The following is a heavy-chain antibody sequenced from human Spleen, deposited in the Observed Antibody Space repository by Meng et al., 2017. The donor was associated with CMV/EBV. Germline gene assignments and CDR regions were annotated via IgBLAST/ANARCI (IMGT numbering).Heavy chain of an antibody. Sequence: GGSLRLSCAASGFTFSGYAMNWVRQAPGKGLEWVAVIYGGGSSTYYADSVKGRFTISRDNSKNTLYLQMNSLRAEDTAVYYCARGLSVWGQGTTVTVSS. CDR1: GFTFSGYA. CDR3: ARGLSV. CDR2: IYGGGSST. J-gene: IGHJ6*02. V-gene: IGHV3-23*03. D-gene: IGHD3-16*02.